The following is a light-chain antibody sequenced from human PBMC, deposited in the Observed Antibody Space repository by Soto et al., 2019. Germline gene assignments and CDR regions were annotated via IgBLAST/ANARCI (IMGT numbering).Light chain of an antibody. V-gene: IGLV2-14*03. J-gene: IGLJ2*01. CDR2: DVS. Sequence: QSALTQPASMSGSPGQSITISCTGTSSDIGGYNYVSWYQQHPGKAPKLMIYDVSNWPSGVSNRFSGSKSDNTASLTISGLQAEDEADYYCSSYTSSSTVVFGGGTKVTVL. CDR3: SSYTSSSTVV. CDR1: SSDIGGYNY.